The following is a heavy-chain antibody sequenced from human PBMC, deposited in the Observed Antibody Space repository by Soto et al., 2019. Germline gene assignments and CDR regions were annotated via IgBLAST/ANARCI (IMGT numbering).Heavy chain of an antibody. CDR2: MTGRGGSI. CDR1: GFPFSGYG. CDR3: AKGVMYSTKGLDV. V-gene: IGHV3-23*01. J-gene: IGHJ6*02. D-gene: IGHD2-15*01. Sequence: PGGSLRLSCAASGFPFSGYGMTWVRHAPGRGLEWVSAMTGRGGSIHYAESVRGRFIISRDNSKNTLYLQMDRLRAGDTAVYYCAKGVMYSTKGLDVWGQGTTVNVSS.